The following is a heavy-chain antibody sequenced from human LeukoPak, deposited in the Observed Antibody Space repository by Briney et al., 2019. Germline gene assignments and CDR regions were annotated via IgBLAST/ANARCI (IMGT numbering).Heavy chain of an antibody. D-gene: IGHD2-2*01. Sequence: SGPTLVNPTQTLTLTCTFSGFSLSTSGVGVGWIRQPPGKALEWLALIYWNDDKRYSPSLKSRLTITKDTSKNQVVLTMTNMDPVDTATYYCAHTIQDIVVVPAVHNWFDPWGQGTLVTVSS. J-gene: IGHJ5*02. V-gene: IGHV2-5*01. CDR3: AHTIQDIVVVPAVHNWFDP. CDR2: IYWNDDK. CDR1: GFSLSTSGVG.